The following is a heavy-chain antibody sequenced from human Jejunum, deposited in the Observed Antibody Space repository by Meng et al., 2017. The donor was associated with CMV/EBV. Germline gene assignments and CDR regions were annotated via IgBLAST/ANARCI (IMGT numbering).Heavy chain of an antibody. CDR2: INTNTGNP. V-gene: IGHV7-4-1*02. Sequence: SCKTSGYTFTNHHLLWVRQAPGQRPEWMGWINTNTGNPTYARDFTGRFVFSLDTSVSTAYLQISSLKAEDTAVYYCARDGLNERYFDYWGQGTLVTVSS. J-gene: IGHJ4*02. CDR3: ARDGLNERYFDY. CDR1: GYTFTNHH. D-gene: IGHD3-22*01.